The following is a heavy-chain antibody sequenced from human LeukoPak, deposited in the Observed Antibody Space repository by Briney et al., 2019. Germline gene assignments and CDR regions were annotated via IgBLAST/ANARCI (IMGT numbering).Heavy chain of an antibody. CDR2: ISAYNGNT. J-gene: IGHJ4*02. CDR3: ARGDDILTGYFRGFDY. Sequence: ASVKVSCKASGYTFTSYGFSWVRQAPGQGLEWMGWISAYNGNTNYAQKFQGRVTMTTDTSTSTAYMGLRSLRSDDTAVYYCARGDDILTGYFRGFDYWGQGTLVTVSS. D-gene: IGHD3-9*01. V-gene: IGHV1-18*01. CDR1: GYTFTSYG.